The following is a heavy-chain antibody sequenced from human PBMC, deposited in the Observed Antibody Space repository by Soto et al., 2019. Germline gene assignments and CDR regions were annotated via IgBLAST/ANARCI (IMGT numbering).Heavy chain of an antibody. D-gene: IGHD1-26*01. V-gene: IGHV3-23*01. CDR2: ISGSGGST. CDR1: GFTFSSYA. Sequence: GGSLRLSCAACGFTFSSYAMSWVRQAPGKGLEWVSAISGSGGSTYYADSVKGRFTISRDNSKNTLYLQMNSLRAEDTAVYYCAKDPVGATLYNWFDPWGQGTLVTVSS. CDR3: AKDPVGATLYNWFDP. J-gene: IGHJ5*02.